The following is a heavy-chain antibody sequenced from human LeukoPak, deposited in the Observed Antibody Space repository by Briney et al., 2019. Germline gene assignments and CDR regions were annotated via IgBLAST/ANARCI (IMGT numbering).Heavy chain of an antibody. J-gene: IGHJ5*02. CDR3: ARRDGYCSSTRCYANWFDP. D-gene: IGHD2-2*01. CDR1: GYRFPSHW. V-gene: IGHV5-51*01. Sequence: GESLKISCQASGYRFPSHWIGWVRQMPGKGLEWMGIIYPDDSDTRYSPSFQGQVTISADKSINTAYLQWSSLKASDTAIYYCARRDGYCSSTRCYANWFDPWGQGTLVTVSS. CDR2: IYPDDSDT.